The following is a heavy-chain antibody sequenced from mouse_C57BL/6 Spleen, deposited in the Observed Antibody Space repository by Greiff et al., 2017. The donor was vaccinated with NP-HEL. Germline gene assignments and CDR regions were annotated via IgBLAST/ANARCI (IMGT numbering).Heavy chain of an antibody. J-gene: IGHJ2*01. CDR1: GYSITSGYY. D-gene: IGHD4-1*01. Sequence: EVQLQESGPGLVKPSPSLSLTCSVTGYSITSGYYWNWIRQFPGNKLEWMGYISYDGSNNYNPSLKNRISITRDTSKNQFFLKLNSVTTEDTATYYCARELTGTFDYWGQGTTLTVSS. CDR2: ISYDGSN. V-gene: IGHV3-6*01. CDR3: ARELTGTFDY.